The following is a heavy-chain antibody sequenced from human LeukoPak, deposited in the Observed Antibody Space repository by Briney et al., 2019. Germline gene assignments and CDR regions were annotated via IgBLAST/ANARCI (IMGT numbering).Heavy chain of an antibody. Sequence: SETLSLTCAVYGGSFSGYYWSWIRRPPGKGLEWIGEINHSGSTNYNPSLKSRVTISVDTSKNQFSLKLSSVTAADTAVYYCARRDDSWGQGTLVTVSS. D-gene: IGHD5-24*01. CDR2: INHSGST. J-gene: IGHJ5*01. CDR1: GGSFSGYY. CDR3: ARRDDS. V-gene: IGHV4-34*01.